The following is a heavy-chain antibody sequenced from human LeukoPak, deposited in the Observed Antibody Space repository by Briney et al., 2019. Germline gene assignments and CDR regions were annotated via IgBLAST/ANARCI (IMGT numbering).Heavy chain of an antibody. Sequence: GGSLRLSCAASGFTFSSYEVNWVRQAPGKGLEWVSYISSSGSTIYYADSVKGRFTISRDNAKNSLYLQMNSLRAEDAAVYYCARDFWSGYCYWGQGTLVTVSS. D-gene: IGHD3-3*01. CDR2: ISSSGSTI. CDR3: ARDFWSGYCY. CDR1: GFTFSSYE. J-gene: IGHJ4*02. V-gene: IGHV3-48*03.